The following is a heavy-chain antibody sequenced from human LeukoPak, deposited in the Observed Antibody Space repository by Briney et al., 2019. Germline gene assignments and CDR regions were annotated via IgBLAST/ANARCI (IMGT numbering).Heavy chain of an antibody. J-gene: IGHJ6*02. D-gene: IGHD2-8*02. CDR1: GGTFSSYA. CDR2: IIPILGIA. V-gene: IGHV1-69*04. CDR3: ARARTTGFYYYYGMDV. Sequence: SVKVSCKASGGTFSSYAISWVRQAPGQGLEWMGRIIPILGIANYAQKFQGRVTITADKSTSTAYMELSSLRSEDTAVYYCARARTTGFYYYYGMDVWGQGATVTVSS.